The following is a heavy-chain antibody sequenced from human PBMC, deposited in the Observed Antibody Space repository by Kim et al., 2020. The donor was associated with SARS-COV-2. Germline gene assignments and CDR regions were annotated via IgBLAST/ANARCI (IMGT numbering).Heavy chain of an antibody. CDR3: ARGFSKAHDAFDI. V-gene: IGHV3-53*01. Sequence: AGSVKGQITISRDNSKNTMYLQMDSLGAEDTAVYYCARGFSKAHDAFDIWGQGTMVTVSS. J-gene: IGHJ3*02. D-gene: IGHD6-13*01.